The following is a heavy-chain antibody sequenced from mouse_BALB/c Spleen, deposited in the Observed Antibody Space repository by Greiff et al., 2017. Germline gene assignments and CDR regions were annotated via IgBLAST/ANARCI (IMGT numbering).Heavy chain of an antibody. V-gene: IGHV5-6-4*01. CDR1: GFTFSSYT. CDR2: ISSGGSYT. J-gene: IGHJ2*01. D-gene: IGHD1-1*01. CDR3: TRDRDYYGSSYESYFDY. Sequence: EVKLQESGGGLVKPGGSLKLSCAASGFTFSSYTMSWVRQTPEKRLEWVATISSGGSYTYYPDSVKGRFTISRDNAKNTLYLQMSSLKSEDTAMYYCTRDRDYYGSSYESYFDYWGQGTTLTVSS.